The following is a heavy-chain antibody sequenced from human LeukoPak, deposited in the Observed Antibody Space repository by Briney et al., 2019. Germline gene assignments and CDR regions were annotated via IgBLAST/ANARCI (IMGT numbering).Heavy chain of an antibody. J-gene: IGHJ4*02. D-gene: IGHD6-6*01. V-gene: IGHV3-7*01. CDR3: ARGGEYISSSRSYFDY. CDR2: IKQDGTEK. Sequence: GGSLRLSCAASGFTFSTYWMSWVRQAPGKGLGWVAVIKQDGTEKYYADSVKGRFTISRDKSKNTLYLQMNSLRAEDTAVYYCARGGEYISSSRSYFDYWGQGTLVTVSS. CDR1: GFTFSTYW.